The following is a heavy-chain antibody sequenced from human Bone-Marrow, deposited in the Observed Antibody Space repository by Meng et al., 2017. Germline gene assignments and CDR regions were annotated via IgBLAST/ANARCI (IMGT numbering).Heavy chain of an antibody. CDR1: GYTFTSVA. D-gene: IGHD5-24*01. CDR2: IDPNTGNP. V-gene: IGHV7-4-1*02. CDR3: ARDSPLDGYSLLDY. J-gene: IGHJ4*02. Sequence: QVQLVQSGSELKQPGASVKVSFRPSGYTFTSVAINWVRQAPGQGPDWMGWIDPNTGNPTYDQGFTGRFVFSLDTSVSTAYLQINSLRADDTAVYYCARDSPLDGYSLLDYWGQGTLVTVSS.